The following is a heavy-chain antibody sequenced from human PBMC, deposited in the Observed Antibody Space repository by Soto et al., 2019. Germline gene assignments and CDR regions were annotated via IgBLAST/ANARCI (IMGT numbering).Heavy chain of an antibody. D-gene: IGHD4-17*01. J-gene: IGHJ2*01. CDR3: AKDYGLIKYWYFDL. Sequence: EVQLLESGGGLVQPGGSLRLSCAVSGFTFSNYAMSWVRQTPGKGLEWVSGIDGSGGTTYYADSVTGRFTISRDNSKNTLDLQMNSLRTEDTAVYYCAKDYGLIKYWYFDLWGRGTLVTVSS. CDR1: GFTFSNYA. CDR2: IDGSGGTT. V-gene: IGHV3-23*01.